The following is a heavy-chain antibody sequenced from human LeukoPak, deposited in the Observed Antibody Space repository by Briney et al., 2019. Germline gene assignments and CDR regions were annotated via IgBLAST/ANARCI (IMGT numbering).Heavy chain of an antibody. CDR2: IYTSGST. D-gene: IGHD3-22*01. CDR1: GCSISSGYY. Sequence: SETLSLTCAVSGCSISSGYYWGWIRQPPGKGLEWIGRIYTSGSTNYNPSLKSRVTMSVDTSKNQFSLKLSSVTAADTAVYYCARERVYYYDSSGYDYWGQGTLVTVSS. J-gene: IGHJ4*02. CDR3: ARERVYYYDSSGYDY. V-gene: IGHV4-38-2*02.